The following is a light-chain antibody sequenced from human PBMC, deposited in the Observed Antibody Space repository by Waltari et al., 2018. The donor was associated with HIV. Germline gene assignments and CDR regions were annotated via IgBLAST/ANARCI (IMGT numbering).Light chain of an antibody. Sequence: DIEMTQSPSSVSASLGDTLTITCRASQPVSSWLTWYQQRPGKSPEVLIFATSILQTGVPSRFSGRGSGTNFTLTISSLPPEDFATYYCQQASSFPWTFGQGTKVEVK. CDR1: QPVSSW. J-gene: IGKJ1*01. CDR3: QQASSFPWT. CDR2: ATS. V-gene: IGKV1-12*01.